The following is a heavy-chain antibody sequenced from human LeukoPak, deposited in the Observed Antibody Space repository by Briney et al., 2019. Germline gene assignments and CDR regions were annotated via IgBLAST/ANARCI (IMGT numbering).Heavy chain of an antibody. D-gene: IGHD4-11*01. CDR1: GFIFSSYW. CDR3: AKDGHYSNFYFDY. Sequence: GGSLRLSCAASGFIFSSYWMHWVRQAPGKGPVWVSRIKSDGGSPSYADSVKGRFTISRDNAKNTVYLQMNSLRAEDTAVYYCAKDGHYSNFYFDYWGQGTLVTVSS. CDR2: IKSDGGSP. J-gene: IGHJ4*02. V-gene: IGHV3-74*01.